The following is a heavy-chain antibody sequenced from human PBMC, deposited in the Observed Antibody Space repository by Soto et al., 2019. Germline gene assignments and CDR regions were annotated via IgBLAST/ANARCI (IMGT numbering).Heavy chain of an antibody. CDR2: IIPIFCTS. V-gene: IGHV1-69*06. Sequence: SSEEAFTKVSWGTFSSYAISSVRQAPGQELEWIGAIIPIFCTSNYAQKFQGRVTIIAGKSTSTAYMELRSLRSEDTAGYCRRGSGSKPAWDGMDVWGQGATVTASS. CDR1: WGTFSSYA. D-gene: IGHD3-10*01. CDR3: RGSGSKPAWDGMDV. J-gene: IGHJ6*02.